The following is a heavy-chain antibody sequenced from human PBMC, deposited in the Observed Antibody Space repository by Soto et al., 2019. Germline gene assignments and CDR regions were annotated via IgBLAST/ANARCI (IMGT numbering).Heavy chain of an antibody. V-gene: IGHV3-23*01. D-gene: IGHD1-26*01. CDR2: ISGSGNST. CDR1: GFTFSKYG. J-gene: IGHJ4*02. Sequence: GGSLRLSCVASGFTFSKYGMNWVRQTPRKGLEWVSAISGSGNSTYYADSVKGRFTISRDNSKNTLYLQMNSLRAEDTAVYYCAKDLSPSSGTYYGYFDHWGQGTLVTISS. CDR3: AKDLSPSSGTYYGYFDH.